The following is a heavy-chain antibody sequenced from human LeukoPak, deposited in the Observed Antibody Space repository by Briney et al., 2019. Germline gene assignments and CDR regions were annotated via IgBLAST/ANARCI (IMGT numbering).Heavy chain of an antibody. J-gene: IGHJ2*01. CDR3: ASGMAAGYFDL. Sequence: ASVKVSCKASGHTFTSYYMHWVRQAPGQGLEWMGIINPSGGSTSYAQKFQGRVTMTRDTSTSTVYMELSSLRSEDTAVYYCASGMAAGYFDLWGRGTLVTVSS. V-gene: IGHV1-46*01. CDR1: GHTFTSYY. CDR2: INPSGGST. D-gene: IGHD5-24*01.